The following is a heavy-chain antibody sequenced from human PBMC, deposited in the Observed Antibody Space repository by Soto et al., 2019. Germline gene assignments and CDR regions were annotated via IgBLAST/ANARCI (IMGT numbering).Heavy chain of an antibody. D-gene: IGHD4-17*01. CDR2: IWFDGSNE. CDR3: ARDRRYADYVNVGWSMEV. Sequence: QVLLVESGGGVVQPGRSLRLSCVASGFTFRRHAMHWVRQAPGKGLEWLTVIWFDGSNEYFADSVKGRFTVSRDNSNNTLYLEMNSLRAEDTGVYYCARDRRYADYVNVGWSMEVWGQGTTVTVSS. CDR1: GFTFRRHA. V-gene: IGHV3-33*01. J-gene: IGHJ6*02.